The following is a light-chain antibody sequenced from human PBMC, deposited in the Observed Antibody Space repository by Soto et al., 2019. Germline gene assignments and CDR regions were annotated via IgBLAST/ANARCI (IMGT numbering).Light chain of an antibody. CDR1: QSVSSF. V-gene: IGKV3-11*01. CDR3: QQRFNWPLT. J-gene: IGKJ4*01. Sequence: EIVLTQSPATLSLSPGERATLSCRASQSVSSFVAWYQQRPGQPPRLLIYDVSKRATGSPTRFSGSDSGTDFNLTISSLEPEDFAVYYCQQRFNWPLTFGGGTKVEIK. CDR2: DVS.